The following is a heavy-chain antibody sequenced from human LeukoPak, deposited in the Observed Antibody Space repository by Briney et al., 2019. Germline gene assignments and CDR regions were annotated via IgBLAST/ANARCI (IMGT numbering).Heavy chain of an antibody. V-gene: IGHV1-2*02. Sequence: GASVKVSCKASGYTFTRYYMHWVRQAPGQGLEWMGWINPKSGGTSNAKNVQGRVTMTSDTSINTAYMELSRLRSDDTAVYYCASPFDFNVWGQGTMVTVSS. CDR2: INPKSGGT. CDR3: ASPFDFNV. J-gene: IGHJ3*01. D-gene: IGHD3-9*01. CDR1: GYTFTRYY.